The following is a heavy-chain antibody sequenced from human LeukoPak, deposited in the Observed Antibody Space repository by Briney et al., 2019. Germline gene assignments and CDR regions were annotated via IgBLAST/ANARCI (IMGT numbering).Heavy chain of an antibody. CDR3: ARDLPPTYYDFWSGYSYYFDY. J-gene: IGHJ4*02. CDR2: ISSSSSYI. V-gene: IGHV3-21*01. Sequence: GGSLRLSCAASGFTFSSYSMNWVRQAPGKGLEWVSSISSSSSYIYYADSVKGRFTISRDNAKNSLYLQMNSLRAEDTAVYYCARDLPPTYYDFWSGYSYYFDYRGQGTLVTVSS. D-gene: IGHD3-3*01. CDR1: GFTFSSYS.